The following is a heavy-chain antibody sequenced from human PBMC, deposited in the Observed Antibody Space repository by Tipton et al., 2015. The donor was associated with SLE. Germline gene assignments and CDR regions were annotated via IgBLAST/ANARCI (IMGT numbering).Heavy chain of an antibody. CDR2: ISVSGGNT. V-gene: IGHV3-23*01. J-gene: IGHJ4*02. CDR1: GFTFSSYA. Sequence: SLRLSCAASGFTFSSYAMSWVRQAPGKGLEWVSVISVSGGNTYYADSVKGRFTISRDNSKNTLYLQMNSLRAQDTAVYYCAKPVRGVTHAFDYWGQGTLVTVSS. D-gene: IGHD2-21*02. CDR3: AKPVRGVTHAFDY.